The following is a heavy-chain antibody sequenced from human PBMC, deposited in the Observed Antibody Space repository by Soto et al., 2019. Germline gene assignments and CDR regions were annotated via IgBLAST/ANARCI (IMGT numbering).Heavy chain of an antibody. CDR2: ISNNGAHT. CDR3: ARRGYGSRWPNVYMDV. Sequence: EAQLVESGGGLVQPGGSLRLSCAASGFTFSNYEMHWVRQAPGKGLEYVSGISNNGAHTDYAKSVKSRFTISRDNSENTLYLQMGSLRAEDMALYYCARRGYGSRWPNVYMDVWGEGTTVTVSS. D-gene: IGHD6-13*01. V-gene: IGHV3-64*01. J-gene: IGHJ6*03. CDR1: GFTFSNYE.